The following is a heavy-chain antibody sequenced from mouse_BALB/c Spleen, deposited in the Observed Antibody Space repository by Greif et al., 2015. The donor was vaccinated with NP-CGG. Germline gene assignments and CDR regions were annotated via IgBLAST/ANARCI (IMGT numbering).Heavy chain of an antibody. CDR2: ISDGGSYT. J-gene: IGHJ3*01. Sequence: EVHLVESGGGLVKPGGSLKLSCAASGFTFSDYYMYWVRQTPEKRLEWVATISDGGSYTYYPDSVKGRFTISRDNAKNNLYLQMSSLKSEDTAMYYCARDDGYSYWGQGTLVTVSA. V-gene: IGHV5-4*02. D-gene: IGHD2-3*01. CDR1: GFTFSDYY. CDR3: ARDDGYSY.